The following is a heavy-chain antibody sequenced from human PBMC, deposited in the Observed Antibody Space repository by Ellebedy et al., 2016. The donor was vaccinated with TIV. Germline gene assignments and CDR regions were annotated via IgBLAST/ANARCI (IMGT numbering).Heavy chain of an antibody. CDR2: ISYDGSNK. D-gene: IGHD3-22*01. CDR1: GFTFSSYA. J-gene: IGHJ5*02. Sequence: GESLKISCAASGFTFSSYAMHWVRQAPGKGLEWVAVISYDGSNKYYADSVKGRFTISRDNSKNTLYLQMNSLRAEDTAVYYCASRGSNGYDYGPWGQGTLVTVSS. CDR3: ASRGSNGYDYGP. V-gene: IGHV3-30*04.